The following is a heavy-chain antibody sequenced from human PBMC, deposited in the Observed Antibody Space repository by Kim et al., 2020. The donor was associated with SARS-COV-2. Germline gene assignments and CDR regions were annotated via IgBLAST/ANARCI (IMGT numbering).Heavy chain of an antibody. CDR1: GFTFSGSA. CDR3: AAITVDDFWGGYNQYYGMDV. V-gene: IGHV1-58*02. CDR2: IIVGSGNR. Sequence: SEKDSCKASGFTFSGSAMQWVRQARGQGLEWIGWIIVGSGNRSFAPKFRERVTMTRDVSTSTTHLEVSGLRPEDTAVYYCAAITVDDFWGGYNQYYGMDVWGRGTTVTGS. J-gene: IGHJ6*02. D-gene: IGHD3-3*01.